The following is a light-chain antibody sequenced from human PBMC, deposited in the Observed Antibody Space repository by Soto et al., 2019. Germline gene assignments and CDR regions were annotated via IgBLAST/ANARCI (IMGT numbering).Light chain of an antibody. CDR2: EVS. CDR3: SSYTSSSPWV. V-gene: IGLV2-14*01. CDR1: SSDVGGYNY. Sequence: QSALTQPASVSGSPGQSITISCTGTSSDVGGYNYVSWYQQHPGKAPKLMIYEVSNRPSGVSNRFSGSKSGNTASLTISGLRAGDEPDYSCSSYTSSSPWVFGGGTKLT. J-gene: IGLJ3*02.